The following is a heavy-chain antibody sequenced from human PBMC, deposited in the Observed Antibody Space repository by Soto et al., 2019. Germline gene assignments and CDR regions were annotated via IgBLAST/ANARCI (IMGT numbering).Heavy chain of an antibody. D-gene: IGHD2-8*02. CDR3: ARDKITGLFDY. CDR1: GGSFSGYY. V-gene: IGHV4-34*01. CDR2: INHSGST. Sequence: QVQLQQWSAGLLKPSETLSLTCAVYGGSFSGYYWTWIRQPPGTGREWLGEINHSGSTNYNPSLKSRVTIPVDTSKNQFSLKLTSVTAADTAVYYCARDKITGLFDYWGQGTLVTVSS. J-gene: IGHJ4*02.